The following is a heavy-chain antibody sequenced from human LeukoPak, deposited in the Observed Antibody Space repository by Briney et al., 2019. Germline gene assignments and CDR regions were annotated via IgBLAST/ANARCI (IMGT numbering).Heavy chain of an antibody. Sequence: ASVKVSCTASGYTFSGYYIHWVRQAPGQGLEWMGRINPNNGGTNYAQKFQGRVTMTRDASASTVYMELSSLRSEDTAVYYCASVYKNGMDVWGQGTTVTVSS. CDR3: ASVYKNGMDV. D-gene: IGHD5/OR15-5a*01. CDR1: GYTFSGYY. J-gene: IGHJ6*02. V-gene: IGHV1-2*06. CDR2: INPNNGGT.